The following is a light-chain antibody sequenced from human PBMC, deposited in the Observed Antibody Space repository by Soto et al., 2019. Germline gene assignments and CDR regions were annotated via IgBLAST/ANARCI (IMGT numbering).Light chain of an antibody. CDR2: DVT. V-gene: IGLV2-11*01. CDR1: SCDVGGYNY. J-gene: IGLJ2*01. Sequence: QSVLTQPRSVSGSPGQSVTISCTGTSCDVGGYNYVSWYQQHPGQAPKLMIYDVTKRPSGVPDRFSGSKSGNTASLSISGLQAEDEADYYCCSYGGGYTPLLFGGGTKVTVL. CDR3: CSYGGGYTPLL.